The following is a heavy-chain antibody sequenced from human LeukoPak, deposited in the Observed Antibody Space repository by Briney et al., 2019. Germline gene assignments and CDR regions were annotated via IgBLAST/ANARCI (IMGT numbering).Heavy chain of an antibody. V-gene: IGHV3-30-3*01. D-gene: IGHD2-15*01. CDR1: GFTFSSYA. Sequence: SGRSLRLSCAASGFTFSSYAMHWVRQAPGKGLEWVAVISYDGSNKYYADSVKGRFTISRDNSKNTLYLQMNSLRAEDTAVYYCTVLLGYCSGGSCYSLDYWGQGTLVTVSS. CDR3: TVLLGYCSGGSCYSLDY. J-gene: IGHJ4*02. CDR2: ISYDGSNK.